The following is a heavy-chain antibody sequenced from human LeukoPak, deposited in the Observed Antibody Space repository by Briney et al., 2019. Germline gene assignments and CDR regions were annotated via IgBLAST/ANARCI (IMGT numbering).Heavy chain of an antibody. CDR1: GFTLSNYA. J-gene: IGHJ5*02. CDR3: AKGGLVHRFDP. CDR2: TSSSDSGK. Sequence: GGSLRLSCVVSGFTLSNYAMSWVRQAPGKGLEWVAATSSSDSGKYHADSVRGRFTISRDNSKNTVYLQMNSLRAEDAAVYYCAKGGLVHRFDPWGQGTLVTVSS. V-gene: IGHV3-23*01.